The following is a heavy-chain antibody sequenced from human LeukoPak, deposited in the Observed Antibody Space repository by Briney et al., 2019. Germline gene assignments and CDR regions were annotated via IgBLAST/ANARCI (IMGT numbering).Heavy chain of an antibody. CDR1: GGSISSSSYY. D-gene: IGHD3-10*01. Sequence: TPSETLSLTCTVSGGSISSSSYYWGWIRQPPGKGLEWTGSIYHSGSIYYNPSLKSRVTISLGTSKNQFSLKLSSVTAADTAVYYCATSSGTYYNLVSHDYWGQGTLVTVSS. CDR2: IYHSGSI. V-gene: IGHV4-39*07. CDR3: ATSSGTYYNLVSHDY. J-gene: IGHJ4*02.